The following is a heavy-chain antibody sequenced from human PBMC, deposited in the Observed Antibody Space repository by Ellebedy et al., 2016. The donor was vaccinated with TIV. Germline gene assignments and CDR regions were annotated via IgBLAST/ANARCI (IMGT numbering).Heavy chain of an antibody. V-gene: IGHV4-39*07. Sequence: SETLSLTXTVSGASMSRSDYSWGWIRQPPGKGLEWIGSIYYSGSTYYNPSLKSRVTISVDTSKNQFSLKLSSVTAADTAVYYCARLKDYYDSSGYYYDYWGQGTLVTVSS. D-gene: IGHD3-22*01. CDR3: ARLKDYYDSSGYYYDY. CDR1: GASMSRSDYS. CDR2: IYYSGST. J-gene: IGHJ4*02.